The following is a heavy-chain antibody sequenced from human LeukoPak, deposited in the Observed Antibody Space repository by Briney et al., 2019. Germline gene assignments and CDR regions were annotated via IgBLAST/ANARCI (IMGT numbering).Heavy chain of an antibody. CDR2: IGSSGYDI. CDR3: ARGASDLPLDS. V-gene: IGHV3-11*04. J-gene: IGHJ4*02. Sequence: PGGSLRLSCAASGFTFSDYYMSWIRQAPGKGLEWISYIGSSGYDINNADSVKGRFTISRDNAKNSLYLQMYTLRPENTPVYYCARGASDLPLDSWGQGTLVIVSS. D-gene: IGHD5/OR15-5a*01. CDR1: GFTFSDYY.